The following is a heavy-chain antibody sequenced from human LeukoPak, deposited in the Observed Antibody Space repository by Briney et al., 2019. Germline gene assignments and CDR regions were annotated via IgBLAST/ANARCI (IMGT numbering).Heavy chain of an antibody. Sequence: GGSLRLSCAASGFTFTNYAMSWVRQAPGKGLEWVSGISGGGGSTYYADSVKGRFTISRDNSKNTLYLQMNSLRAEDTAVYYCARERAPYYFDYWGQGTLVTVSS. V-gene: IGHV3-23*01. J-gene: IGHJ4*02. CDR3: ARERAPYYFDY. CDR1: GFTFTNYA. CDR2: ISGGGGST.